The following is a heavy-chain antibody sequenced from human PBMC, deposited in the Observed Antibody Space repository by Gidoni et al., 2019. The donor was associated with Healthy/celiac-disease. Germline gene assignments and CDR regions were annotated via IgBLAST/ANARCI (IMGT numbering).Heavy chain of an antibody. CDR3: TTDPPGLEYQLLYAFDI. Sequence: EVQLVESGGGLVKPGGSLRLSCAASGFTFSNAWMSWVRQAPGKGLEWVGRIKSKTDGGTTDYAAPVKGRFTISRDDSKNTLYLQMNSLKTEDTAVYYCTTDPPGLEYQLLYAFDIWGQGTMVTVSS. CDR1: GFTFSNAW. J-gene: IGHJ3*02. V-gene: IGHV3-15*01. D-gene: IGHD2-2*01. CDR2: IKSKTDGGTT.